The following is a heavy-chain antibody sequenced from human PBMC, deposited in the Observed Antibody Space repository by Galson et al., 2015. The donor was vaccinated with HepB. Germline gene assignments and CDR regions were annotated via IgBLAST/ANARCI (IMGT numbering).Heavy chain of an antibody. V-gene: IGHV3-23*01. CDR2: ISGSGGST. D-gene: IGHD3-3*01. J-gene: IGHJ6*02. CDR3: AKVSVLRFLEWSHNNGMDV. Sequence: SLRLSCAASGFTFSSYAMSWVRQAPGKGLEWVSAISGSGGSTYYADSVRGRFTISRDNSKNTLYLQMNSLRAEDTAVYYCAKVSVLRFLEWSHNNGMDVWGQGTTVTVSS. CDR1: GFTFSSYA.